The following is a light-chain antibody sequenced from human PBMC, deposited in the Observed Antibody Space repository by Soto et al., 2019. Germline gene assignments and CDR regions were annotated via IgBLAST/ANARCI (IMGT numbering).Light chain of an antibody. CDR2: GAS. V-gene: IGKV3-15*01. Sequence: EIVMTQSPATLSVSPGERATLSCRASQSVSSNLAWYQHKPGQAPRLLIYGASTRATGIPSRFSGSGSGTEFTLTISSLQSEDFAVYYCQQYNNLPPGVTFGPGTKVDIK. CDR3: QQYNNLPPGVT. CDR1: QSVSSN. J-gene: IGKJ3*01.